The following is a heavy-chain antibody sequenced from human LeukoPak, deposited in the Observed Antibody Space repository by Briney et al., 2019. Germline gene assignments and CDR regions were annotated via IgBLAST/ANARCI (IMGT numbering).Heavy chain of an antibody. CDR1: GFTFSSYA. D-gene: IGHD3-22*01. Sequence: GGSLRLSCAASGFTFSSYAMSWVRQAPGKGLEWVSAIGTAGDTYYPGSVKGRFTISRENAKNSLYLQMNSLRAGDTAVYYCARNVYDSSGYYYYYYMDVWGKGTTVTISS. J-gene: IGHJ6*03. CDR2: IGTAGDT. CDR3: ARNVYDSSGYYYYYYMDV. V-gene: IGHV3-13*01.